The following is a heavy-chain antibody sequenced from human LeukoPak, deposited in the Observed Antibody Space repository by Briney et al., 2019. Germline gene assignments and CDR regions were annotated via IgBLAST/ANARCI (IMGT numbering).Heavy chain of an antibody. D-gene: IGHD3-3*01. J-gene: IGHJ4*02. CDR1: GFTFSNGW. V-gene: IGHV3-15*01. CDR2: IKTETDGATT. CDR3: TWSGLKIES. Sequence: PGGSLRLSCAASGFTFSNGWMSWVRQAPRKGLEWVAQIKTETDGATTDYAAPVKGRFNISRDDSKNALFLQMNSLKTEDTALYYCTWSGLKIESWGQGTLVTVSS.